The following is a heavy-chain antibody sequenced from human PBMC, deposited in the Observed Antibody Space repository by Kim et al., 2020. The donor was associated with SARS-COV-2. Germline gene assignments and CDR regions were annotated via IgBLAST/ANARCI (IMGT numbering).Heavy chain of an antibody. CDR3: AKGQAVAFQWYFDY. V-gene: IGHV3-23*01. J-gene: IGHJ4*02. D-gene: IGHD6-19*01. Sequence: GGSLRLSCAASGFTFSNYAMHWVRQAPGRGLEWVSVVNGAGGTTHYADSVKGRFTISRDNSKNTLYVQMNSLRAEDTAVYYCAKGQAVAFQWYFDYWGQGTLVTVSS. CDR1: GFTFSNYA. CDR2: VNGAGGTT.